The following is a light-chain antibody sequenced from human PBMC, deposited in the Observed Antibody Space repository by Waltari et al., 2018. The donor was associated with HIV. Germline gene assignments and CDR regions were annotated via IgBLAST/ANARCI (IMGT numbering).Light chain of an antibody. Sequence: QAVVTQEPSLTVSPGGTVTLPRGSSTGAVTSGHHAYWFQQKTGQAPKPLIYATSNKHSWTPARFSGSRVGGKAALTLSGAQPEDEAKYYCLLSDAGARPVVLGGGTQLTVL. CDR3: LLSDAGARPVV. CDR1: TGAVTSGHH. V-gene: IGLV7-46*01. J-gene: IGLJ2*01. CDR2: ATS.